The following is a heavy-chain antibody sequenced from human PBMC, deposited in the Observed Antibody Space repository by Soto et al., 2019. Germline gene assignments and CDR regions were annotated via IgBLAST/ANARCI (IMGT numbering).Heavy chain of an antibody. D-gene: IGHD3-10*01. Sequence: ASVKVSSKDSGYTYTSYAMHWVRQAPGQRLEWMGWINAGNGNTKYSQKFQGRVTITRDTSASTAYMELSSLRSEDTAVYYCARDRGAILWFGAPDAENYYMDVWGKGTTVTVSS. CDR3: ARDRGAILWFGAPDAENYYMDV. V-gene: IGHV1-3*01. J-gene: IGHJ6*03. CDR1: GYTYTSYA. CDR2: INAGNGNT.